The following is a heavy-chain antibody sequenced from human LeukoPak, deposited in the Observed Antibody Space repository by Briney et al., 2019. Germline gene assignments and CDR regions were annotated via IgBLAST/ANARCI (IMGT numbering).Heavy chain of an antibody. Sequence: AGGSLRLSCAASGFTFSSFGMHWVRQAPGQGLEWVAFILYDGTNKYYADSVKGRFTISRDNAKNSLYLQMNSLRAEDTAVYYCARRSIVVVPAARTDYYYYYMDVWGKGTTVTVSS. V-gene: IGHV3-30*02. D-gene: IGHD2-2*01. CDR3: ARRSIVVVPAARTDYYYYYMDV. CDR1: GFTFSSFG. J-gene: IGHJ6*03. CDR2: ILYDGTNK.